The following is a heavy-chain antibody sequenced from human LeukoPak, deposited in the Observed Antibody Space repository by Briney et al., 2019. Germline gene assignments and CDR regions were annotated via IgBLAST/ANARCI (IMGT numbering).Heavy chain of an antibody. D-gene: IGHD3-9*01. J-gene: IGHJ6*02. CDR1: GYAFTGYN. V-gene: IGHV1-2*02. CDR2: INPNSGCT. CDR3: ARWFTITSGDYDILTSSYHRGMDV. Sequence: SVKVSCKASGYAFTGYNMHWVRQAPGQGLEWMGWINPNSGCTNYAQKFQGRVTMTRDISISTAYMELSRLTSDDTAVYYCARWFTITSGDYDILTSSYHRGMDVWGQGTTVTVSS.